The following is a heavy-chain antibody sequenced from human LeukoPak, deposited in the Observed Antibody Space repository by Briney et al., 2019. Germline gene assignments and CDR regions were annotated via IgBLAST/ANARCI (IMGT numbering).Heavy chain of an antibody. CDR1: GCSISSYC. D-gene: IGHD4-23*01. CDR2: IDCRGSS. CDR3: ARLTVVKGGYWLDY. J-gene: IGHJ4*02. Sequence: PSETLSLTCTVSGCSISSYCWSWVRQPPGKGLEWIGYIDCRGSSNYNPSLKRRATISVDTSKSQFSLKLSSVTDADTGVYYCARLTVVKGGYWLDYWGQGDLVTVSS. V-gene: IGHV4-59*08.